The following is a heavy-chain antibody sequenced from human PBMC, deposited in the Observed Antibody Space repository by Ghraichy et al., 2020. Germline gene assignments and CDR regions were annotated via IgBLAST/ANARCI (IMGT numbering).Heavy chain of an antibody. J-gene: IGHJ4*02. D-gene: IGHD2-21*01. CDR1: GSIVSDTY. Sequence: GESLNISCAASGSIVSDTYMSWVRQAPGEGLEWVSIVYNGGRTHSAESVEGRFSMSRDSSKNTLYLQMNSLRAEDTAVYYCARDHRCGGDCWGQGVLVTVSS. V-gene: IGHV3-66*01. CDR2: VYNGGRT. CDR3: ARDHRCGGDC.